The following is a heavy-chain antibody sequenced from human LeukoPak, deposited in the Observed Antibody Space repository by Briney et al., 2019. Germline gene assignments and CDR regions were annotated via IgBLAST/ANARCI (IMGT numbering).Heavy chain of an antibody. J-gene: IGHJ4*02. CDR3: ARDRSFGYGSHFDY. D-gene: IGHD5-18*01. Sequence: SQTLSLTCAISGDSVSSNSAAWNWLRRSPSSGLEWLGRTFYKSKWNNDYALSVRGRITINPDTSKNHFYLQLNSVTPEDTAVYYRARDRSFGYGSHFDYWGRGTLVTVSS. V-gene: IGHV6-1*01. CDR2: TFYKSKWNN. CDR1: GDSVSSNSAA.